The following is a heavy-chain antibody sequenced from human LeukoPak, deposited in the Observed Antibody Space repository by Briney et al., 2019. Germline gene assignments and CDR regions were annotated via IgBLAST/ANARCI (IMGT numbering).Heavy chain of an antibody. V-gene: IGHV4-61*02. CDR1: GGSISSSSYY. CDR2: IYTSGST. D-gene: IGHD5-12*01. J-gene: IGHJ4*02. CDR3: ARGTGGYDPFDY. Sequence: SETQSLTCTVSGGSISSSSYYWSWIRQPAGKGLEWIGRIYTSGSTNYNPSLKSRVTISVDTSKNQFSLKLSSVTAADTAVYYCARGTGGYDPFDYWGQGTLVTVSS.